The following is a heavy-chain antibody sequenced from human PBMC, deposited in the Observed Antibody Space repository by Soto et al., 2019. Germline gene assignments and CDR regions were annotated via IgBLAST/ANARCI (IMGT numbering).Heavy chain of an antibody. D-gene: IGHD3-10*01. CDR3: ARGHRGFGESYFDY. Sequence: SETLSLTCTVSGGSVSSGSYYWSWIRQPPGKGLEWIGYIYYSGSTNYNPSLKSRVTISVDTSKNQFSLKLSSVTAADTAVYYCARGHRGFGESYFDYWGQGTLVTVSS. V-gene: IGHV4-61*01. CDR1: GGSVSSGSYY. CDR2: IYYSGST. J-gene: IGHJ4*02.